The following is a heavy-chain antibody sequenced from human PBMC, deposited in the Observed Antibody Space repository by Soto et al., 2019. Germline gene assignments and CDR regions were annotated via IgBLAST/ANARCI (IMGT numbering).Heavy chain of an antibody. CDR1: GFTFSSYG. D-gene: IGHD4-17*01. CDR3: AKGRYDYGDFANPTIIFDY. V-gene: IGHV3-30*18. J-gene: IGHJ4*02. Sequence: GGSLRLSCAASGFTFSSYGMHWVRQAPGKGLEWVAVISYDGSNKYYADSVKGRFTISRDNSKNTLYLQMNSLRAEDTAVYYCAKGRYDYGDFANPTIIFDYWGQGTLVTVSS. CDR2: ISYDGSNK.